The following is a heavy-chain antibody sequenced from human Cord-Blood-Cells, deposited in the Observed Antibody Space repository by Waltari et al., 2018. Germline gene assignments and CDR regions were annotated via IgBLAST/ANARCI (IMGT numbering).Heavy chain of an antibody. CDR1: GYSISSGYY. V-gene: IGHV4-38-2*02. CDR2: IYHSGST. D-gene: IGHD3-3*01. J-gene: IGHJ4*02. Sequence: QVQLQESGPGLVKPSETLSLTCAVSGYSISSGYYWGWIRQPPGKGLEWIGSIYHSGSTYSNPSLKSRVTISVDTSKNQFSLKLSSVTAADTAVYYCARDKGDYDFWSGYYFDYWGQGTLVTVSS. CDR3: ARDKGDYDFWSGYYFDY.